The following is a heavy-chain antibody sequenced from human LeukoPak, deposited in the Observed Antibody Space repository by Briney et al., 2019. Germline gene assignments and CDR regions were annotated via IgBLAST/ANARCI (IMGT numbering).Heavy chain of an antibody. Sequence: GRSLRLSCAASGFTFDESAMHWVRQAPGKGLEWVSGIGWDSKSIVYADSVKGPFTISRDNAKNSLYLQMNGLRPEDTASYYCAKAVAAPGAFDIWGRGTVVTVSS. CDR2: IGWDSKSI. V-gene: IGHV3-9*01. CDR1: GFTFDESA. D-gene: IGHD6-19*01. J-gene: IGHJ3*02. CDR3: AKAVAAPGAFDI.